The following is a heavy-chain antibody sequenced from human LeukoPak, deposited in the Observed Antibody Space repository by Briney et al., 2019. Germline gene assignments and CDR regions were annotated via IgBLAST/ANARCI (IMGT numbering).Heavy chain of an antibody. CDR1: GGSINSRY. CDR3: ASRPASTSFYGVFDY. J-gene: IGHJ4*02. CDR2: ISYSGTT. D-gene: IGHD4-17*01. V-gene: IGHV4-59*11. Sequence: SENLSLTCTVSGGSINSRYWSWIRQTPGKGLEWIGYISYSGTTDYNPSLKSRVTMSVDTSRNQFSLNLNSVTAADTALYYCASRPASTSFYGVFDYWSPGTLVTVSS.